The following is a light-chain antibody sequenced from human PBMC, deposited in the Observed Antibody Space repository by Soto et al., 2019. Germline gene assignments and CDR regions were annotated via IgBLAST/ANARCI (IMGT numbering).Light chain of an antibody. Sequence: EIVLTQSPGTLSLSPGEGATLSCRASQSVSSSYLAWYQQKPGQAPRLLIYGASSRATGIPDRFSGSGSGTDFTLTISRLEPEDFAVYYCQQYASSTGTFGYGTKVEIK. CDR2: GAS. V-gene: IGKV3-20*01. CDR1: QSVSSSY. J-gene: IGKJ1*01. CDR3: QQYASSTGT.